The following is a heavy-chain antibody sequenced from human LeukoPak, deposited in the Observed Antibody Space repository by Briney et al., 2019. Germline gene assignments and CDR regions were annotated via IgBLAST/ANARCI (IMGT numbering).Heavy chain of an antibody. D-gene: IGHD6-19*01. V-gene: IGHV3-9*01. CDR2: ISWNSGSI. CDR1: GFTFDDYA. CDR3: AKDGAVAGKDDYYYYYYMDV. J-gene: IGHJ6*03. Sequence: GRSLRLSCAASGFTFDDYAMHWVRQAPGKGLEWVSGISWNSGSIGYADSVKGRFTISRDNAKNSLYLQMNSLRAEDTALYYCAKDGAVAGKDDYYYYYYMDVRGKGTTVTVSS.